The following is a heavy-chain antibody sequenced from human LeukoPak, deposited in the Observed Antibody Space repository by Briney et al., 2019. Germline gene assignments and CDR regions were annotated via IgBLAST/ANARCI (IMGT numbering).Heavy chain of an antibody. CDR1: GFTFTDYY. CDR3: ARDYAGDTSGLVLDY. CDR2: ISPTGSRI. Sequence: GGSLRLSCAASGFTFTDYYMSWLRQAPGKGLEWISYISPTGSRIYYTDSVKGRFTISGDNAKKSLILQMNSLRADDTAVYYCARDYAGDTSGLVLDYWGQGTLVTVSS. V-gene: IGHV3-11*01. J-gene: IGHJ4*02. D-gene: IGHD3-22*01.